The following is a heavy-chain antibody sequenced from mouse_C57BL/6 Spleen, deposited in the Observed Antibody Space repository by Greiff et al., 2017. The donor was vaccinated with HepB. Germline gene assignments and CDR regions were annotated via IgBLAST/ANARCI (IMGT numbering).Heavy chain of an antibody. J-gene: IGHJ1*03. CDR1: GYSITSGYY. V-gene: IGHV3-6*01. D-gene: IGHD2-2*01. CDR3: ASYYGYDEPYWYFDV. CDR2: ISYDGSN. Sequence: EVKLMESGPGLVKPSQSLSLTCSVTGYSITSGYYWNWIRQFPGNKLEWMGYISYDGSNNYNPSLKNRISITRDTSKNQFFLKLNSVTTEDTATYYCASYYGYDEPYWYFDVWGTGTTVTVSS.